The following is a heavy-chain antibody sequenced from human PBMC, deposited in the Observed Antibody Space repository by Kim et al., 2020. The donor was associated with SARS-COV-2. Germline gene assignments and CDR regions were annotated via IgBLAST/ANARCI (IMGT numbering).Heavy chain of an antibody. CDR2: MNPNSGNT. V-gene: IGHV1-8*01. Sequence: ASVKVSCKASGYTFTSYDINWVRQATGQGLEWMGWMNPNSGNTGYAQKFQGRVTMTRNTSISTAYMELSSLRSEDTAVYYCARGLRFEYCSSTSCYLYYYYGMDVWGQGTTVTVSS. J-gene: IGHJ6*02. CDR3: ARGLRFEYCSSTSCYLYYYYGMDV. D-gene: IGHD2-2*01. CDR1: GYTFTSYD.